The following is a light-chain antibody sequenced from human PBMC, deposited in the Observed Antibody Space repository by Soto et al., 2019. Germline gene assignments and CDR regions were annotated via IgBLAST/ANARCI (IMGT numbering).Light chain of an antibody. Sequence: EIVVTQSPATLSLSPGERATLSCRTSQSVGSYLAWYQKKPGKAPRLLIYDASNRATGIPARFSGSGSGRDFTLTISSLEPEDFAVYYCQQYGSSVTFGGGTKVEIK. J-gene: IGKJ4*01. CDR2: DAS. V-gene: IGKV3-11*02. CDR3: QQYGSSVT. CDR1: QSVGSY.